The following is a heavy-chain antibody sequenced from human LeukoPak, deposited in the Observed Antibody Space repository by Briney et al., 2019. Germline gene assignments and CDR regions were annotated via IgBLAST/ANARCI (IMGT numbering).Heavy chain of an antibody. D-gene: IGHD2-15*01. CDR3: ARDGGYCSGGSCAGH. Sequence: GGSLRLSCAASGFTFSSYGMHWVRQAPGKGLEWVSSISSSSSYIYYADSVKGRFTISRDNAKNSLYLQMNSLRAEDTAVYYCARDGGYCSGGSCAGHWGQGTLVTVSS. J-gene: IGHJ4*02. CDR2: ISSSSSYI. V-gene: IGHV3-21*01. CDR1: GFTFSSYG.